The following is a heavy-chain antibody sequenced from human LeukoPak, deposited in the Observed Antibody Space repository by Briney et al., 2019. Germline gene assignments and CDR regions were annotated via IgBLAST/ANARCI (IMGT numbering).Heavy chain of an antibody. CDR3: ARDFGRSELNWFDP. D-gene: IGHD3-3*01. CDR1: GGSISSYY. Sequence: SETLSLTCTVSGGSISSYYWSWIRQPAGKGLEWIGRIYTSGSTNYNPSLKSRVTMSVDTSKNQFSLKLSSVTAADTAVYYCARDFGRSELNWFDPWGQGTLVTVSS. CDR2: IYTSGST. J-gene: IGHJ5*02. V-gene: IGHV4-4*07.